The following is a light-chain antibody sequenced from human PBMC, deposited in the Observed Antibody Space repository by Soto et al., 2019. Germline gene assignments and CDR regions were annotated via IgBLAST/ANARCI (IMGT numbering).Light chain of an antibody. CDR1: SSDVGAYDY. V-gene: IGLV2-14*03. J-gene: IGLJ1*01. CDR2: DVS. Sequence: QSALTQPASVSGSPGQSITISCTGTSSDVGAYDYVSWYQQHPGEVPKLMIFDVSDRPSGVSNRLSGSKSGNTASLTISGLQAEDEAAYYCSSFTTSTSYVFGTGTKLTVL. CDR3: SSFTTSTSYV.